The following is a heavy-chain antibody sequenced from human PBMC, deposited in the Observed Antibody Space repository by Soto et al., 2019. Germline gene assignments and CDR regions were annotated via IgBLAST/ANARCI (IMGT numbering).Heavy chain of an antibody. CDR1: GGSFSGYY. CDR2: LNQSGST. J-gene: IGHJ4*02. CDR3: ARPGLGGDSYGYYFEY. D-gene: IGHD5-18*01. Sequence: QVQLQQWGAGLLKPSETLSLTCAVYGGSFSGYYWSWIRQPPGKGLAWIGELNQSGSTNYNPSLKSRVTISVDTSQYQFSLKLSSVTAADTAVYDCARPGLGGDSYGYYFEYWGKVTLVTFSS. V-gene: IGHV4-34*01.